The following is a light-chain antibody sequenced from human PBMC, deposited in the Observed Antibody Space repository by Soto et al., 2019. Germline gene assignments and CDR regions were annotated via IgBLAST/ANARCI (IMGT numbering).Light chain of an antibody. CDR1: SSDVGAYHS. V-gene: IGLV2-14*01. CDR3: TSYTSSSTYVV. J-gene: IGLJ2*01. CDR2: DVS. Sequence: QSVLTQPASVSGSPGQSITISCTGTSSDVGAYHSVSWYQQHPGKAPKLMIFDVSNRPSGVSNRFSGSKSGNTASLTVAGLQAEDEAGYYCTSYTSSSTYVVFGGGTKVTVL.